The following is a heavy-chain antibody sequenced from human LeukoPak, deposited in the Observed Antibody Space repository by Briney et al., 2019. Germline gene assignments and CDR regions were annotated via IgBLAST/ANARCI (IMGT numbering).Heavy chain of an antibody. CDR3: ARDPGLWFGESRGFDY. J-gene: IGHJ4*02. Sequence: GGSLRLSCAASGFTFSSYSMNWVRQAPGKALEWVSYISSSSSTIYYADSVKGRFTISRDNAKNSLYLQMNSLRAEDTAVYYCARDPGLWFGESRGFDYWGQGTLVTVSS. CDR2: ISSSSSTI. CDR1: GFTFSSYS. V-gene: IGHV3-48*04. D-gene: IGHD3-10*01.